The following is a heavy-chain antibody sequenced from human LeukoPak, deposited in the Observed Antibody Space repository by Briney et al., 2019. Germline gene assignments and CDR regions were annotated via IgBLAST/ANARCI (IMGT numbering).Heavy chain of an antibody. Sequence: PGRSLRLSCGASGFTFSNYAMHWVRQAPGKGLEWVAVISYDGSNKYYADSVKGRFTISRDNSKNTLYLQMNSLRAEDTAVYYCARDEADNWNYFDYWGQGTLVTVSS. J-gene: IGHJ4*02. D-gene: IGHD1-20*01. V-gene: IGHV3-30-3*01. CDR1: GFTFSNYA. CDR3: ARDEADNWNYFDY. CDR2: ISYDGSNK.